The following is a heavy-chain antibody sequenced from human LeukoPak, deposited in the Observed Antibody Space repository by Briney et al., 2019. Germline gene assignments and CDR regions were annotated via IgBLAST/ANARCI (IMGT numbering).Heavy chain of an antibody. D-gene: IGHD3-22*01. V-gene: IGHV3-21*01. J-gene: IGHJ4*02. CDR1: GFTFNSYA. CDR2: ISSSGNYK. Sequence: GGSLRLSCAASGFTFNSYAMNWVRQAAGRGLEWVSSISSSGNYKHYSDSVKGRFTISRDNSKNSLYLQMDSLRAEDTAVYYCARHLYYYDYWGQGTLLTVSS. CDR3: ARHLYYYDY.